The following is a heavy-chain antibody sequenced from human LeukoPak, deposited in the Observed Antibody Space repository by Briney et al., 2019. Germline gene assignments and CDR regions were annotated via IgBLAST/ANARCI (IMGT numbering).Heavy chain of an antibody. CDR3: ARGEDGDYYFQH. Sequence: PSETLSLTCAVYGGSFSGYCWSWIRQPPGKGLEWIGEINHSGSSNYNPSLKSRVTISVDTSKNQFPLKLSSVTAADTAVYYCARGEDGDYYFQHWGQGTLVTVSS. CDR2: INHSGSS. V-gene: IGHV4-34*01. J-gene: IGHJ1*01. D-gene: IGHD4-17*01. CDR1: GGSFSGYC.